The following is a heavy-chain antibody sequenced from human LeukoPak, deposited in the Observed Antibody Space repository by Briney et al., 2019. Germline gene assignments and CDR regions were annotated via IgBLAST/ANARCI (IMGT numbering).Heavy chain of an antibody. CDR3: ARTPTGAGFDY. CDR2: IYYSGST. V-gene: IGHV4-59*01. Sequence: SETLSLTCTVSGGSISSYYWSWIRQPPGKGLEWIGYIYYSGSTNYNPSLKSRVTISVDTSKNQFSLKMSSVTAADTAVYYCARTPTGAGFDYWGQGTLVTVSS. J-gene: IGHJ4*02. CDR1: GGSISSYY. D-gene: IGHD7-27*01.